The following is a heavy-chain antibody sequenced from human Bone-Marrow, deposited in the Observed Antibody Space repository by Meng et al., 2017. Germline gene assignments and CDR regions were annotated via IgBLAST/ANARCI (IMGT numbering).Heavy chain of an antibody. CDR1: GFTFSSYS. Sequence: GESLKISCAASGFTFSSYSMNWVRQAPGKGLEWVSSISSSSYIYYADSVKGRFTISRDNAKNSLYLQMNSLRAEDTAVYYCAKVSRFSRFGELSGYYFDYWGQGTLVTVSS. J-gene: IGHJ4*02. D-gene: IGHD3-10*01. V-gene: IGHV3-21*01. CDR3: AKVSRFSRFGELSGYYFDY. CDR2: ISSSSYI.